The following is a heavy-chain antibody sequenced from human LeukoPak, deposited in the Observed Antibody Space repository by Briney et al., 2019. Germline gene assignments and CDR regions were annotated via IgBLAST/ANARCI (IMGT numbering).Heavy chain of an antibody. D-gene: IGHD4-17*01. J-gene: IGHJ6*02. Sequence: GGSLRLSCAACGFTFSIYAMSWVRQAPGKGLEWVSAISGSGGSTYYADSVKGRFTISRDNSKNTLYLQMNSLRAEDTAVYYCAKDNTVTPYYYYGTDVWGQGTTVTVSS. V-gene: IGHV3-23*01. CDR2: ISGSGGST. CDR3: AKDNTVTPYYYYGTDV. CDR1: GFTFSIYA.